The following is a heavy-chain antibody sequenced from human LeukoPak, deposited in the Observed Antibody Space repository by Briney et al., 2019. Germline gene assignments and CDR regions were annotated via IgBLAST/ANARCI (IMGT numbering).Heavy chain of an antibody. Sequence: SVKVSCKASGGTFSSYAISWVRQAPGQGLEWMGRVIPIFGTANYAQKFQGRVTTTTDESTSTAYMELSSLRSEDTAVYYCARSNYYDSSGYYPDGGQATLVTASS. CDR2: VIPIFGTA. V-gene: IGHV1-69*05. J-gene: IGHJ1*01. CDR3: ARSNYYDSSGYYPD. D-gene: IGHD3-22*01. CDR1: GGTFSSYA.